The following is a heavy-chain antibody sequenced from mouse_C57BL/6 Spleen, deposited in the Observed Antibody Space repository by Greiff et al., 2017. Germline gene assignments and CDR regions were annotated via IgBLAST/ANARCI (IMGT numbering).Heavy chain of an antibody. V-gene: IGHV1-42*01. CDR2: INPSTGGT. CDR3: ARGGDYYAMDY. Sequence: EVQLQQSGPELVKPGASVKISCKASGYSFTGYYMNWVKQSPEKSLEWIGEINPSTGGTTYNQKCKAKATLTVDTSSSTAYMQLKSLTSEDSAIYYGARGGDYYAMDYWGQGTSVTVSS. CDR1: GYSFTGYY. J-gene: IGHJ4*01.